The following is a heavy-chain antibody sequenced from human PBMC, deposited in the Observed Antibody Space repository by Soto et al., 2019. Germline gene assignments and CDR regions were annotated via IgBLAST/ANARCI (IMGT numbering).Heavy chain of an antibody. J-gene: IGHJ6*02. V-gene: IGHV1-18*01. CDR2: ISAYDDNT. D-gene: IGHD3-22*01. Sequence: ASVKVSCKASGYRFTSYGISWVRQAPGQGLEWLGWISAYDDNTKYAQTLQGRVSMSTDTSTNTAYMELRSLRSDDTAMYYCARGGYYDSSGSRNYHYYGMNVWGHGTTVTVSS. CDR3: ARGGYYDSSGSRNYHYYGMNV. CDR1: GYRFTSYG.